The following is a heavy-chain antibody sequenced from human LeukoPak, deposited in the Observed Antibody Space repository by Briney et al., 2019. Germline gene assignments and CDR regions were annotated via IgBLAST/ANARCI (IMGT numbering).Heavy chain of an antibody. V-gene: IGHV3-23*01. CDR1: GFTFSSYA. Sequence: GGSLRPSCAASGFTFSSYAMSWVRQAPGKGLEWVSSISDRDGSTYYVGAVKGRFTISRDNSKNTLYLQMNSLRGEDTAVYLCAKAVGVAATSPTSYFYYGMDVWGQGTTVTVSS. CDR2: ISDRDGST. CDR3: AKAVGVAATSPTSYFYYGMDV. J-gene: IGHJ6*02. D-gene: IGHD2-15*01.